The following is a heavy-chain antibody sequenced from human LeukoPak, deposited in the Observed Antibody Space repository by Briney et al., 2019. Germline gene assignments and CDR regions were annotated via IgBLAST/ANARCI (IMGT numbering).Heavy chain of an antibody. CDR2: INTYNGNT. V-gene: IGHV1-18*01. Sequence: ASVKVSCKASGYTFTDYGITWMRQAPGQGLEWMGWINTYNGNTNYAQKLQGRVTITTDTSTSTAYMELRSLRSDDTAVFYCARDLVDGVGAPGAYWGQGALVTVSS. CDR3: ARDLVDGVGAPGAY. D-gene: IGHD1-26*01. CDR1: GYTFTDYG. J-gene: IGHJ4*02.